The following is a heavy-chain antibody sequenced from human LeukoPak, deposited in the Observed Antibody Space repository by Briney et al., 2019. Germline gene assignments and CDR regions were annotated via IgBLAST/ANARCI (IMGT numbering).Heavy chain of an antibody. CDR3: ARGPYCSSTSCYGPRSY. CDR2: INPNSGGT. J-gene: IGHJ4*02. CDR1: GYTFTSYY. V-gene: IGHV1-2*02. D-gene: IGHD2-2*01. Sequence: ASVKVSCKASGYTFTSYYMHWVRQAPGQGLEWMGWINPNSGGTNYAQKFQGRVTMTRDTSISTAYMELSRLRSDDTAVYYCARGPYCSSTSCYGPRSYWGQGSLVTVSS.